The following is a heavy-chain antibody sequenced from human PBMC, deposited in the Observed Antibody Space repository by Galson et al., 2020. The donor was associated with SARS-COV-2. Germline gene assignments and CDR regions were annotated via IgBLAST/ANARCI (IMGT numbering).Heavy chain of an antibody. J-gene: IGHJ5*02. Sequence: ETSETLSLTCTVSGGSISSYYWSWIRQPPGKGLEWIGYIYYSGSTNYNPSLKSRVTISVDTSKNQFSLKLSSVTAADTAVYYCARSLAGPNWFDPWGQGTLVTVSS. V-gene: IGHV4-59*01. CDR1: GGSISSYY. D-gene: IGHD6-19*01. CDR3: ARSLAGPNWFDP. CDR2: IYYSGST.